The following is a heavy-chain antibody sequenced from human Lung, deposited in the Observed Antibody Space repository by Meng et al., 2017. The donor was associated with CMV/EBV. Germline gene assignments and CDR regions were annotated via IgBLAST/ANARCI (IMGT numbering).Heavy chain of an antibody. V-gene: IGHV5-51*01. D-gene: IGHD2-2*02. Sequence: SGSSFTNSWIGWVRQMPGQGLEWMGIIYPGDSDSRYSPSFQGQVTISADKSISTAYLQWSSLKASDTAMYYCARRYCSGTSCYKFFDYWGQGTLVTVSS. CDR2: IYPGDSDS. CDR3: ARRYCSGTSCYKFFDY. J-gene: IGHJ4*02. CDR1: GSSFTNSW.